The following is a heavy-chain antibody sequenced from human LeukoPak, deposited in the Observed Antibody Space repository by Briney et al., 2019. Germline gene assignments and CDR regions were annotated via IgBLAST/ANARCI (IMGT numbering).Heavy chain of an antibody. V-gene: IGHV4-59*08. Sequence: SETLSLTCTVSGGSISSCYWSWIRQPPGRGLEWIAYISDIGSINYNPSLKSRVTISLDTSKNQFSLKLSSVTAADTAVYYCAGHHPRNTVDFWGQGTLVTVSS. CDR3: AGHHPRNTVDF. J-gene: IGHJ4*02. CDR1: GGSISSCY. CDR2: ISDIGSI. D-gene: IGHD2-8*02.